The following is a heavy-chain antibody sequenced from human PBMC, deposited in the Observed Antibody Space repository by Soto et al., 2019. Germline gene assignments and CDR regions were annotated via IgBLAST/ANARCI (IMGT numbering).Heavy chain of an antibody. CDR2: IWYDGSNK. D-gene: IGHD6-13*01. V-gene: IGHV3-33*01. CDR3: ASDWAAACTAGDY. J-gene: IGHJ4*02. CDR1: GFTFSSYG. Sequence: QVQLVESGGGVVQPGRSLRLSCAASGFTFSSYGMHWVLQAPGKGLEWVAVIWYDGSNKYYADSVKGRFTISRDNSKNTLYLQMNSLRAEDTAVYYCASDWAAACTAGDYWGQGTLVTVSS.